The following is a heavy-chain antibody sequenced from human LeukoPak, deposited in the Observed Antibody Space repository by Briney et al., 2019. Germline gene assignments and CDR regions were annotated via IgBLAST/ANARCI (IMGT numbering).Heavy chain of an antibody. V-gene: IGHV3-21*01. J-gene: IGHJ4*02. D-gene: IGHD3-10*01. Sequence: PGGSLRLSCAASGCTFSSYSINWVRQAPGKGLELVSSISSSSSYIYYADSLKSRCTISKDNANNSLYLQMNSLRAEDTAVYYCARDQNEDLWFREQIDYWGQGTLVTVSS. CDR2: ISSSSSYI. CDR3: ARDQNEDLWFREQIDY. CDR1: GCTFSSYS.